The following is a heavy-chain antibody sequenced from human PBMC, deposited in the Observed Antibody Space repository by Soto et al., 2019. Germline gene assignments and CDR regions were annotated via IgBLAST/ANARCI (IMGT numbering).Heavy chain of an antibody. Sequence: SVKVSCKASGYTFTGYYMHWVRQAPGQGLEWMGWIIPIFGTANYAQKFQGRVTITADESTSTAYMELSSLRSEDTAVYYCARGVDTAMVILWFDPWGQGTLVTVSS. V-gene: IGHV1-69*13. CDR1: GYTFTGYY. D-gene: IGHD5-18*01. J-gene: IGHJ5*02. CDR2: IIPIFGTA. CDR3: ARGVDTAMVILWFDP.